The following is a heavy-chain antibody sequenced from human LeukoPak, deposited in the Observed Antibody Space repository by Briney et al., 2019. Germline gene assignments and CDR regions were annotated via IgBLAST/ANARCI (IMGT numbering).Heavy chain of an antibody. CDR2: INHSGST. V-gene: IGHV4-34*01. Sequence: PSETLSLTCAVYAGSFSGYYWSWIRQPPGKGLEWIGEINHSGSTNYNPSLKSRVTISVDTSKNQFSLKLSSVTAADTAVYYCASYTMVRGIDYWGQGTLVTVSS. J-gene: IGHJ4*02. D-gene: IGHD3-10*01. CDR1: AGSFSGYY. CDR3: ASYTMVRGIDY.